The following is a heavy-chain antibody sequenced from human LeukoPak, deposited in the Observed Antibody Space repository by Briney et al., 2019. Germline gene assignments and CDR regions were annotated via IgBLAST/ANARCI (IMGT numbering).Heavy chain of an antibody. Sequence: GGSLRLSCAASGFTFNTYSVNWVRQAPGKGLEWVSYISSSSSTIYYADSVQGRFTISRDNAKNSLYLQMNSLRAEDTAVYYCARRITASGKHSFDHWGQGTLVTVSS. CDR1: GFTFNTYS. CDR3: ARRITASGKHSFDH. V-gene: IGHV3-48*01. CDR2: ISSSSSTI. J-gene: IGHJ4*02. D-gene: IGHD6-25*01.